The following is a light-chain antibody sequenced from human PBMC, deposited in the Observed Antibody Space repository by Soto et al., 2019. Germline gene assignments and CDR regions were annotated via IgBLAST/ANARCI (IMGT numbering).Light chain of an antibody. CDR2: DAS. CDR3: QQRSNLPPLT. Sequence: EIVLTQSPATLSLSPGERATLSCRASQSVGSFLAWYQQKPGQAPRLLIYDASNRATGIPARFIGSGSGTDFTLTISSLEPEDFAVYYCQQRSNLPPLTFGGGTKVEIK. J-gene: IGKJ4*01. V-gene: IGKV3-11*01. CDR1: QSVGSF.